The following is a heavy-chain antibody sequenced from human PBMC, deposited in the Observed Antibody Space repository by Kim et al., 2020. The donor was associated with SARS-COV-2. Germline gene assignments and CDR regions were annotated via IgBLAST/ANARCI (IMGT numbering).Heavy chain of an antibody. CDR2: IYSGGSST. D-gene: IGHD3-10*01. Sequence: GGSLRLSCAASGFTFSSYAMSWVRQAPGKGLEWVSVIYSGGSSTYYADSVKGRFTISRDNSKNTLYLQMNSLRAEDTAVYYCAKDFAGFGEFAFDYWGQGTLVTVSS. J-gene: IGHJ4*02. CDR1: GFTFSSYA. CDR3: AKDFAGFGEFAFDY. V-gene: IGHV3-23*03.